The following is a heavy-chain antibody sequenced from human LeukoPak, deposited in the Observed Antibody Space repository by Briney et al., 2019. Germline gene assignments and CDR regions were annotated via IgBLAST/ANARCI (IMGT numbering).Heavy chain of an antibody. V-gene: IGHV4-59*08. Sequence: SETLSLTCTVSGGSISSYYWSWIRQPPGKGLEWIGYIYYSGSTNYNPSLKSRVTISGDASKNQFSLKLSSVTAADTAFYYCARVGNSGTYQFDYWGQGTLVTVSS. D-gene: IGHD1-26*01. J-gene: IGHJ4*02. CDR1: GGSISSYY. CDR3: ARVGNSGTYQFDY. CDR2: IYYSGST.